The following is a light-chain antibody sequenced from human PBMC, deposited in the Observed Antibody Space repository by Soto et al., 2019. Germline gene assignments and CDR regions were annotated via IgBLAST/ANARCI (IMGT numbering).Light chain of an antibody. Sequence: QSALTQPASVSGSPGQSITISCTGISSDVGDYEHVSWYQQHPGKAPKLMIYDVTYRPSGVSNRFSGSKSGNTASLTISGLQAEDEADYYCCSDTGSDPYVFGTGTKLTVL. CDR3: CSDTGSDPYV. V-gene: IGLV2-14*03. CDR1: SSDVGDYEH. J-gene: IGLJ1*01. CDR2: DVT.